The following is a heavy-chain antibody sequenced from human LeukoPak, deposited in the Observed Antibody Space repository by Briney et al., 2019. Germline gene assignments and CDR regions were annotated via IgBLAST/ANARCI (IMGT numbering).Heavy chain of an antibody. J-gene: IGHJ6*02. CDR3: ARDCSGGSCSPAYYYYGMDV. Sequence: EASVKVSCKASGGTFSSYAISWVRQAPGQGLEWMGRIIPILGIANYAQKFQGRVTITADKSTSIAYMELSSLRSEDTAVYYCARDCSGGSCSPAYYYYGMDVWGQGTTVTVSS. CDR1: GGTFSSYA. CDR2: IIPILGIA. D-gene: IGHD2-15*01. V-gene: IGHV1-69*04.